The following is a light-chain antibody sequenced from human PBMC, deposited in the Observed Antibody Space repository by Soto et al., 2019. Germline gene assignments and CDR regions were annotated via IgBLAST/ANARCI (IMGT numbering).Light chain of an antibody. V-gene: IGKV1-5*01. CDR3: QQYNSYSSWT. Sequence: DLAITPTHATRWASVEEKGAINGRVSRSISSWLAWYQQKPGKAPKLLIYDASSLESGVPSRFSGSGSVTEFTLSISSLQPDDFATYYCQQYNSYSSWTFGQGTKVDI. J-gene: IGKJ1*01. CDR1: RSISSW. CDR2: DAS.